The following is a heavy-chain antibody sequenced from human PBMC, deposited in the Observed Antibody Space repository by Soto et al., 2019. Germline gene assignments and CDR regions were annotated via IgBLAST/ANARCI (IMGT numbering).Heavy chain of an antibody. J-gene: IGHJ4*02. V-gene: IGHV3-23*01. CDR1: GFTFSSYA. D-gene: IGHD3-3*01. CDR3: ARDHYDFWSGYSASPSDY. CDR2: ISGSGGST. Sequence: PGGSLRLSCAASGFTFSSYAMSWVRQAPGKGLKWVTAISGSGGSTYYADSVKGRFTISRDNAKNSLYLQMNSLRAEDTAVYYCARDHYDFWSGYSASPSDYWGQGTLVTVSS.